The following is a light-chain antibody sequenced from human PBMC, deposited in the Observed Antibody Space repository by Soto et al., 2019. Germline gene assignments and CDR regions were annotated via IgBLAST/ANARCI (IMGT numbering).Light chain of an antibody. Sequence: ALTQPASVSGSPGQSITISCTGTSSDVGGYNYVSWYQQHPGKAPKLMIYGVSNRPSGVSNRFSGSKSGNAASLTISGLQAEDEADYYCTSYTTNNVYVFGGGTKVTVL. CDR1: SSDVGGYNY. CDR2: GVS. CDR3: TSYTTNNVYV. J-gene: IGLJ1*01. V-gene: IGLV2-14*03.